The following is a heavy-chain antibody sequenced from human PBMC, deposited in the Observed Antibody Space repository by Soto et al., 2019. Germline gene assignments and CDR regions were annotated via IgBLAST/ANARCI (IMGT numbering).Heavy chain of an antibody. CDR3: VRLIGNSWLDF. V-gene: IGHV6-1*01. Sequence: PSQTLSLTCDISGDSVSSSSVTWNWIRQSPSRGLEWLGRTYYRSRWYNDYAESVESRIIINPDTSKNQFSLHLNSVTPDVTAVYYCVRLIGNSWLDFWGQGTLVTSPQ. CDR1: GDSVSSSSVT. J-gene: IGHJ5*01. D-gene: IGHD1-26*01. CDR2: TYYRSRWYN.